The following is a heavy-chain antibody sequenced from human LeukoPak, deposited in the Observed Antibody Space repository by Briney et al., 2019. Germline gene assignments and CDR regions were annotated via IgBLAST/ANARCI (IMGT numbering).Heavy chain of an antibody. J-gene: IGHJ4*02. D-gene: IGHD3-10*01. CDR1: GGSISSYY. V-gene: IGHV4-59*01. Sequence: SGTLSLTCTVSGGSISSYYWNWIRQPPGKGLEWIGYIYHRGSANYNPSLKSRVAISLDTSNNQFSLKLSSVTAADTAVYYCARAGNYYTSGNYLGYWGQGTLVTVSS. CDR3: ARAGNYYTSGNYLGY. CDR2: IYHRGSA.